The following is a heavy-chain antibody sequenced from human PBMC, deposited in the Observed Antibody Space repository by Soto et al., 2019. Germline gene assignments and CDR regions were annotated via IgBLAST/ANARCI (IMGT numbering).Heavy chain of an antibody. CDR3: ARTAVVQDMITFRGVLLDY. J-gene: IGHJ4*02. CDR1: RGTVSISV. CDR2: IIPIFGTA. V-gene: IGHV1-69*13. D-gene: IGHD3-16*01. Sequence: SVKISSKSSRGTVSISVITGLRQAPGQGLEWMGGIIPIFGTANYAQKFQGRVTITADESTSTAYMELSSLRSEDTDVYYCARTAVVQDMITFRGVLLDYWGQGTLVTVSS.